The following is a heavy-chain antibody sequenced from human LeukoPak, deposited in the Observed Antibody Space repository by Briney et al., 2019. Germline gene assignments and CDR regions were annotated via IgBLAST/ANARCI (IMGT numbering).Heavy chain of an antibody. V-gene: IGHV3-48*04. CDR1: GFTFSSYS. CDR2: ISSSSSTI. J-gene: IGHJ4*02. Sequence: GGSLRLSCAASGFTFSSYSMNWVRQAPGKGLEWVSYISSSSSTIYYPDSVKGRFTISRDNAKNSLCLQMNSLRAEDTAVYYCARDGPRIFGVVSYFDYWGQGTLVTVSS. D-gene: IGHD3-3*01. CDR3: ARDGPRIFGVVSYFDY.